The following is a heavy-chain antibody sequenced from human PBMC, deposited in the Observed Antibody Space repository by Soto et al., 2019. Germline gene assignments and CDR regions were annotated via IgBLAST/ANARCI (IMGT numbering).Heavy chain of an antibody. V-gene: IGHV3-30-3*01. D-gene: IGHD3-10*01. CDR2: ISYDGSNK. CDR1: GFTFISYA. CDR3: ARPDYYASGSYYGGFDC. Sequence: ESGGGVVQPGRSLRLSCAASGFTFISYAMHWVRQAPGKGLEWVAVISYDGSNKYYADSVKGRFTISRDNSKNTLDLQMNSLRAEDTAVYYCARPDYYASGSYYGGFDCWGQGTLVNVSS. J-gene: IGHJ4*02.